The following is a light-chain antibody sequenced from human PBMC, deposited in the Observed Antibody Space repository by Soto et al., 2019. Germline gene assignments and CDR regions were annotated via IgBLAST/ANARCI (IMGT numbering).Light chain of an antibody. V-gene: IGKV1-17*01. CDR3: VQHNTYPWT. CDR1: QGIRND. Sequence: DLPMTQSPSSLSASVGDRVTITCRASQGIRNDLAWYQQKPGTAPQRLIYSAASLQSGVPSRFSGSGSGTEFTLTISSLQPEDFATYYCVQHNTYPWTFGQGTKVEVK. J-gene: IGKJ1*01. CDR2: SAA.